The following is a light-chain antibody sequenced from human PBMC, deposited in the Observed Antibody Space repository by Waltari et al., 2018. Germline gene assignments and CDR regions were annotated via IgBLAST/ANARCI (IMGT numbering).Light chain of an antibody. Sequence: DIVMTQSPLSLPVTPGEPASISCRSSQSLLYSTGYNYLDWYLQKPGQSPQLLSYLGSNRASGVPDRFSGSGSGTDFTLKISRVEAEDVGVYYCMQAVQTPLTFGGGTKVEIK. CDR3: MQAVQTPLT. V-gene: IGKV2-28*01. CDR2: LGS. CDR1: QSLLYSTGYNY. J-gene: IGKJ4*01.